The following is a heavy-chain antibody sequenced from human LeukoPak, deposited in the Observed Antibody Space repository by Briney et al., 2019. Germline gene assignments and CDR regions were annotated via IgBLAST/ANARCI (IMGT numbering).Heavy chain of an antibody. Sequence: GGSLRLSCAASGFTFSSYEMNWVRQAPGKGLQWVSYISSSGSTRYYAESVKGRFTTSRDNTRNSLYLQMNSLRAEDTALYYCARMNTVLVNGLNSYYYMDVWGKGTTVTISS. CDR3: ARMNTVLVNGLNSYYYMDV. J-gene: IGHJ6*03. CDR2: ISSSGSTR. CDR1: GFTFSSYE. D-gene: IGHD5-18*01. V-gene: IGHV3-48*03.